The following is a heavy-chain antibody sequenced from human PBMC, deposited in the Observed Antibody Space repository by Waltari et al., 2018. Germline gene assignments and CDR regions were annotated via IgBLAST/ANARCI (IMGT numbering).Heavy chain of an antibody. Sequence: QVHLVQSGSELKKPGASVKVSCKASGYTFTTYALTGVRQAPGQGLEWMGWVGTNSGNPTYAQGFTGRFVFSLDTSVSTTYLEISNLKAEDTAIYYCARVRCSGGSCYSGFDIWGQGTLVTVSS. J-gene: IGHJ4*02. V-gene: IGHV7-4-1*02. CDR3: ARVRCSGGSCYSGFDI. CDR1: GYTFTTYA. D-gene: IGHD2-15*01. CDR2: VGTNSGNP.